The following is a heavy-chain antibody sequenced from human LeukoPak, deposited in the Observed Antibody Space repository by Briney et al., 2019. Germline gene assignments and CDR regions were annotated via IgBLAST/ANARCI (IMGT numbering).Heavy chain of an antibody. CDR3: ARDGYYGDYVPGWFDP. J-gene: IGHJ5*02. CDR2: IYTSGST. CDR1: GGSITNYY. D-gene: IGHD4-17*01. V-gene: IGHV4-4*07. Sequence: PSETLSLTCTISGGSITNYYWSWIRQPAGRGLEWIGRIYTSGSTNYNPSLKSRVTISVDTSKNQFSLKLSSVTAADTAVYYCARDGYYGDYVPGWFDPWGQGTLVTVSS.